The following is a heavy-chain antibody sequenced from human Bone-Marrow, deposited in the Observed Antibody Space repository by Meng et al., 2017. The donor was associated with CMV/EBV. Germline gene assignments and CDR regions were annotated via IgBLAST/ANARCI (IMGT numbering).Heavy chain of an antibody. V-gene: IGHV4-4*02. CDR1: GGSISSSNW. Sequence: SETLSLTCAVSGGSISSSNWWSWVRQPPGKGLEWIGEIYYSGDTNYNPSLKSRVTMSVDTSKNQISLKLSSVTAADTAVYYCAREATPSPGASEGFDFWGQGALVTVSS. CDR3: AREATPSPGASEGFDF. J-gene: IGHJ4*02. D-gene: IGHD1-26*01. CDR2: IYYSGDT.